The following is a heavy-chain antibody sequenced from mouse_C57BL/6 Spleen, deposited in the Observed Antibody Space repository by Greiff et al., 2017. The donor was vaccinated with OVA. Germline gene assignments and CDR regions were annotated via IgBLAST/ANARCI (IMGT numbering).Heavy chain of an antibody. V-gene: IGHV1-64*01. CDR1: GYTFTSYW. CDR2: IHPNSGST. CDR3: ARPGGGFYFDY. Sequence: QVQLQQPGAELVKPGASVKLSCKASGYTFTSYWMHWVKQMPGQGLEWIGMIHPNSGSTNYNEKFKSKATLTVDKSSSTAYMQLSSLTSEDSAVYYCARPGGGFYFDYWGQGTTLTVSS. J-gene: IGHJ2*01.